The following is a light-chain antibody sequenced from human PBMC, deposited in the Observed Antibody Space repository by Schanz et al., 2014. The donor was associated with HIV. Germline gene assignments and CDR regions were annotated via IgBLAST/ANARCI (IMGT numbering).Light chain of an antibody. J-gene: IGLJ3*02. Sequence: QSALTQPPSASGSPGQSVTTSCTGTNSDVGGHNYVSWFQQHPGKAPRLIIYEVTKRPSGVPDRFSGSKSGNTASLTISALQAEDEADYYCTSYTTTNTWLFGGGTKLTVL. CDR2: EVT. CDR1: NSDVGGHNY. CDR3: TSYTTTNTWL. V-gene: IGLV2-8*01.